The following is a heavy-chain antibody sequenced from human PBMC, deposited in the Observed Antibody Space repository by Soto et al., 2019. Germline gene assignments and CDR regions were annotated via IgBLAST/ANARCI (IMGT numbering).Heavy chain of an antibody. D-gene: IGHD3-22*01. CDR1: GGTFSIYA. CDR3: ARAGSYDSSGYYQNWFDP. CDR2: IIPIFGTA. J-gene: IGHJ5*02. V-gene: IGHV1-69*13. Sequence: SVKVSCKASGGTFSIYAISCVLQSPLQWLDWMGGIIPIFGTANYAQKFQGRVTITADESTSTAYMELSSLRSEDTAVYYCARAGSYDSSGYYQNWFDPWGQGTLVTVSS.